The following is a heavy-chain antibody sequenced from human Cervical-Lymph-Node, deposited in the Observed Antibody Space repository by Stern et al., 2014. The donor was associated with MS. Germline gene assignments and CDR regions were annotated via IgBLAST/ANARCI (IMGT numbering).Heavy chain of an antibody. CDR1: GFTFSSYS. V-gene: IGHV3-21*01. D-gene: IGHD5/OR15-5a*01. CDR3: ARDSDPTRVPCYFDY. CDR2: ISSSSSYI. J-gene: IGHJ4*02. Sequence: EVQLVESGGGLVKPGGSLRLSCAASGFTFSSYSMNWVRQAPGKGLEWVSSISSSSSYIYYADSVKGRFTISRDNAKNSLYLQMNSLRAEDTAVYYCARDSDPTRVPCYFDYWGQGTLVTVSS.